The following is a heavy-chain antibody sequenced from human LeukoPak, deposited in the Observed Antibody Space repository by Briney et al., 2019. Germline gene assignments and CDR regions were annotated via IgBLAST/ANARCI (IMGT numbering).Heavy chain of an antibody. CDR2: ISRTSHTI. V-gene: IGHV3-48*02. CDR1: GFTFSSYS. Sequence: PGGSLRLSCAASGFTFSSYSMNWVRQAPGKGLEWVSYISRTSHTIYYADSVKGRFTISRDNAKNSLYLQMNSLRDEDTAVYYCARDLLYYYERSGYYSSYFDYWGQGTLVTVSS. J-gene: IGHJ4*02. CDR3: ARDLLYYYERSGYYSSYFDY. D-gene: IGHD3-22*01.